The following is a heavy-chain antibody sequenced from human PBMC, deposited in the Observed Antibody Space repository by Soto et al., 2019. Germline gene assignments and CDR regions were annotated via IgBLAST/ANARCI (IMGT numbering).Heavy chain of an antibody. CDR2: ISSSGSTI. J-gene: IGHJ3*02. D-gene: IGHD2-15*01. Sequence: GGSLRLSCAASGFTFSDYYMSWIRQAPGKGLEWVSYISSSGSTIYYADSVKGRFTISRDNAKNSLYLQMNSLRAEDTAVYYCARLGYCSGGRCYRQVDAFDIWGQGTMVTVSS. CDR3: ARLGYCSGGRCYRQVDAFDI. CDR1: GFTFSDYY. V-gene: IGHV3-11*01.